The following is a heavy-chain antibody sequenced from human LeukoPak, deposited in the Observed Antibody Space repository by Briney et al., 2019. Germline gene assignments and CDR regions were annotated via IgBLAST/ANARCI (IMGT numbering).Heavy chain of an antibody. CDR3: ARVEAAAGLFDY. V-gene: IGHV4-59*01. Sequence: SETLSLTCAVYGGPFSGYYWSWIRQPPGKGLEWIGYIYYSGSTNYNPSLKSRVTISVDTSKNQFSLKLSSVTAADTAVYYCARVEAAAGLFDYWGQGTLVTVSS. D-gene: IGHD6-13*01. J-gene: IGHJ4*02. CDR1: GGPFSGYY. CDR2: IYYSGST.